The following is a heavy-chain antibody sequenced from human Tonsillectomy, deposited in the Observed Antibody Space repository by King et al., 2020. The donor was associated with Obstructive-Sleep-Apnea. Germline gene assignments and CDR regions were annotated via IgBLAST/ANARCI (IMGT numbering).Heavy chain of an antibody. CDR2: INPNSGGT. Sequence: VQLVQSGAEVKKPGASVKVSCKASGYTFTGYYMHWVRQAPGQGLEWMGWINPNSGGTDYAQKFQGRVTMTRDTSISTAYMELSRLRSDDTAVYYCAREETAELHRRSNYFDYWGQGTLVTVSS. V-gene: IGHV1-2*02. CDR3: AREETAELHRRSNYFDY. CDR1: GYTFTGYY. J-gene: IGHJ4*02. D-gene: IGHD5-18*01.